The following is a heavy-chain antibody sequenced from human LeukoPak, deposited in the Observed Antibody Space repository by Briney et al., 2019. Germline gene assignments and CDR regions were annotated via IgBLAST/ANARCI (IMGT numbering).Heavy chain of an antibody. D-gene: IGHD5-12*01. V-gene: IGHV1-69*06. J-gene: IGHJ4*02. CDR3: ARGLNSGYDNGELDY. Sequence: GASVKVSCKASGGTFSSYAISWVRQAPGQGLEWMGGIIPIFGTANYAQKFQGRVTITADKSTSTAYMELSSLRSEDTAVYYCARGLNSGYDNGELDYWGQGTLVTVSS. CDR2: IIPIFGTA. CDR1: GGTFSSYA.